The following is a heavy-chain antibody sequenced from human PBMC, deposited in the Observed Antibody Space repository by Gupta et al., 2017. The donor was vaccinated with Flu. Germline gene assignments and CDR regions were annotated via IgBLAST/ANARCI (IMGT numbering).Heavy chain of an antibody. V-gene: IGHV3-7*01. J-gene: IGHJ4*02. D-gene: IGHD1-26*01. CDR1: GFTFRSYW. CDR3: ARDDRERKSEY. Sequence: EVQLVESGGGLVQPGGSLRLSCAASGFTFRSYWMSWVRQAPGKGLEWVANIKQDGSEKFYVDSVKGRFTISRDNARNSVYLQMNSLRAEDTAVYYCARDDRERKSEYWGQGTLVTVSS. CDR2: IKQDGSEK.